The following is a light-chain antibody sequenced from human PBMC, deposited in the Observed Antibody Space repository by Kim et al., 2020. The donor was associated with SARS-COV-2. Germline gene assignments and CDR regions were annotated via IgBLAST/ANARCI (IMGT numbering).Light chain of an antibody. V-gene: IGKV3-15*01. CDR3: QQYNDWLT. CDR1: QSIRSN. CDR2: GAS. Sequence: EIVMTQSPVTLSVSPGDRATLSCRASQSIRSNLVWYQQKPGQTPRLLIYGASTRVTGIPARFSGSGSGTEFTLTISSLQSEDFAVYYCQQYNDWLTFGGGTKVDIK. J-gene: IGKJ4*01.